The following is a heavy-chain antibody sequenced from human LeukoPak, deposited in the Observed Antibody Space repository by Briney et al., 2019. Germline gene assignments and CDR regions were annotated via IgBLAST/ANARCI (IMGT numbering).Heavy chain of an antibody. CDR2: INHSGST. Sequence: PSETLSLTCAVYGGSFSGYYWSWIRQPPGKGLEWIGEINHSGSTNYNPSLKSRVTISADTSKNQFSLKLSSVTAADTAVYYCARGPIVGATTNWFDPWGQGTLVTVSS. J-gene: IGHJ5*02. V-gene: IGHV4-34*01. D-gene: IGHD1-26*01. CDR3: ARGPIVGATTNWFDP. CDR1: GGSFSGYY.